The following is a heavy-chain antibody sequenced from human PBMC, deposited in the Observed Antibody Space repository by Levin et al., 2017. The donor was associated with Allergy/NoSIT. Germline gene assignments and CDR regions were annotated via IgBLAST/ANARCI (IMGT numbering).Heavy chain of an antibody. D-gene: IGHD3-10*01. Sequence: PGGSLRLSCAASGFTFSSYGMHWVRQAPGKGLEWVAVIWYDGSNEYYADSVKGRFTISRDNSKNTLYLQMNSLRAEDTAVYYCARDMVYYYGSGSPHYYYYSMDVWGQGTTVTVSS. CDR1: GFTFSSYG. V-gene: IGHV3-33*01. CDR2: IWYDGSNE. CDR3: ARDMVYYYGSGSPHYYYYSMDV. J-gene: IGHJ6*02.